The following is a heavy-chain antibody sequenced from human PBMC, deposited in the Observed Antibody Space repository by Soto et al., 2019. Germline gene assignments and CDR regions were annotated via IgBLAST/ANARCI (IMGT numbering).Heavy chain of an antibody. D-gene: IGHD3-22*01. J-gene: IGHJ4*02. CDR1: GFTFSSYA. CDR2: ISYDGSNK. V-gene: IGHV3-30-3*01. CDR3: ARGPGRYYDSSGYYYGNY. Sequence: GGSLRLSCAASGFTFSSYAMHWVRQAPGKGLEWVAVISYDGSNKYYADSVKGRFTISRDNSKNTLYLQMNSLRAEDTAVYYCARGPGRYYDSSGYYYGNYWGQGTLVTVSS.